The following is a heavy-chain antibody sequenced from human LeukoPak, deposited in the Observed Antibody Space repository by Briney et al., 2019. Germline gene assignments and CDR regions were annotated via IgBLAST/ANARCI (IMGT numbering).Heavy chain of an antibody. J-gene: IGHJ6*03. V-gene: IGHV3-30*02. Sequence: GGSLRLSCAASGFTFSSYGMHWVRQAPGKGLEWVAFIRYDGSNKYYADCVKGRFTISRDNSKNTLYLQMNSLRAEDTAVYYCAKEGRDIVVVPAAILYYYYYYMDVWGKGTTVTVSS. CDR2: IRYDGSNK. CDR1: GFTFSSYG. D-gene: IGHD2-2*02. CDR3: AKEGRDIVVVPAAILYYYYYYMDV.